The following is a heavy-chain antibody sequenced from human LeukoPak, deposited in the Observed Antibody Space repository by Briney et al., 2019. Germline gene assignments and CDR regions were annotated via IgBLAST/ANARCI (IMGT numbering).Heavy chain of an antibody. CDR2: ISSSGNTI. Sequence: PGGYLRLSCAASGFTFSDYYFSWIRQTAGKGPEWVSYISSSGNTIYYADSVKGRFTISRDNAKNSLFLQMNSLRAEDTAVYYCARGRRYSSSWFAVDYWGQGTLVTVSS. D-gene: IGHD6-13*01. J-gene: IGHJ4*02. CDR3: ARGRRYSSSWFAVDY. V-gene: IGHV3-11*01. CDR1: GFTFSDYY.